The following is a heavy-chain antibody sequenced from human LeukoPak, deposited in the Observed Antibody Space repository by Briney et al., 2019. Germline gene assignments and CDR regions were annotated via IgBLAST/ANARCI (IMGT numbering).Heavy chain of an antibody. CDR2: IYYSGST. V-gene: IGHV4-31*03. Sequence: SETLSLTCTVSGGSISSGGYYWSWIRQHPGKGLEWIGYIYYSGSTYYNPSLKSRVTISVDTSKNQFSLELSSVTAADTAVYYCARDYYDSSGPGWFDPWGQGTLVTVSS. J-gene: IGHJ5*02. CDR3: ARDYYDSSGPGWFDP. CDR1: GGSISSGGYY. D-gene: IGHD3-22*01.